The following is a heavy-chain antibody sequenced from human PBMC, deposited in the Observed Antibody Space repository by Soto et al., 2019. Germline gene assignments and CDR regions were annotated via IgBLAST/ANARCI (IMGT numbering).Heavy chain of an antibody. CDR1: GGSISSNDYS. CDR3: ARYSSNWFQTEGMDV. D-gene: IGHD6-13*01. J-gene: IGHJ6*02. V-gene: IGHV4-30-4*01. Sequence: SETLSLTCTVSGGSISSNDYSWNWIRQPPGKGLEWIGYIHYSGSTSFNPSLKSRVTMSVDTSKKQFSLKLSPVTAADTAVYYCARYSSNWFQTEGMDVWGQGTTVTVSS. CDR2: IHYSGST.